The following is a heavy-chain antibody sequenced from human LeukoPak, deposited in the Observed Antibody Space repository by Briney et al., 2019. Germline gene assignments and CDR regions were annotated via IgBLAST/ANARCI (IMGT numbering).Heavy chain of an antibody. CDR3: ARGEKNRGYDLDAFDI. CDR1: GYTFTSYD. CDR2: MNPNSGNT. D-gene: IGHD5-12*01. Sequence: ASVKVSCKASGYTFTSYDINWVRQATGQGLEWMGWMNPNSGNTGYAQKFQGRVTMTRNTSISTAYMELSSLRSEDTDGYYWARGEKNRGYDLDAFDIWRQGTMVTVSS. V-gene: IGHV1-8*01. J-gene: IGHJ3*02.